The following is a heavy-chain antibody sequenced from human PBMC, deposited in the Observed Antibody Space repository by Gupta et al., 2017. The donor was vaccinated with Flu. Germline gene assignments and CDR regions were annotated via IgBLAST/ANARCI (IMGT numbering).Heavy chain of an antibody. D-gene: IGHD3-10*01. CDR3: AREGFSRDGSGNHENLDL. J-gene: IGHJ3*01. Sequence: VRQAPGKGLEWVALISSDGSKVFYAESVKGRCTISRDNSQNTVFLQMNSLRVEDTAVHYCAREGFSRDGSGNHENLDLWGQGTMVTVSS. V-gene: IGHV3-30-3*01. CDR2: ISSDGSKV.